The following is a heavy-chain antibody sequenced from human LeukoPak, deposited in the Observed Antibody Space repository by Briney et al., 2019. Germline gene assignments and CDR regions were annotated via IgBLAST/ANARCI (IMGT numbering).Heavy chain of an antibody. J-gene: IGHJ3*02. V-gene: IGHV4-59*08. Sequence: SQTLSLTCTVSSGSIRSYYWTWIRQPPGKGLEWIGYIYYSGSTNYNPSLKSRVTISIDTSKNHFSLKLSSVTAADTAVYYCAGANDSGYSAFDIWGQGTMVTVSS. CDR2: IYYSGST. D-gene: IGHD4/OR15-4a*01. CDR1: SGSIRSYY. CDR3: AGANDSGYSAFDI.